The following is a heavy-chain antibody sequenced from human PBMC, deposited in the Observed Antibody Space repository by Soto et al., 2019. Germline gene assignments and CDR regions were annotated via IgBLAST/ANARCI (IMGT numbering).Heavy chain of an antibody. J-gene: IGHJ4*02. Sequence: EVQLLESGGGLVQPGGSLRLSGAASGFTFSSYAMSWVRRAPGKGLEWVSAISGSGGSTYYADSVKGRFTISRDNSKNTLYLQMNSLRAEDTAVYYCAKASGWFGEFDYWGQGTLVTVSS. V-gene: IGHV3-23*01. CDR1: GFTFSSYA. D-gene: IGHD3-10*01. CDR2: ISGSGGST. CDR3: AKASGWFGEFDY.